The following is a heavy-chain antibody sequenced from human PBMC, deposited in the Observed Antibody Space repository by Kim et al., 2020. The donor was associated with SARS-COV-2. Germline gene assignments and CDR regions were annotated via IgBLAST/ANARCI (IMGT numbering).Heavy chain of an antibody. Sequence: GGSLRLSCSASGFTFSNYWMHWVRQAPGKGLVWVSRINGDGSSTIYADSVKGRFTISRDNAKNTLYLQMNSLGAEDTAVYSCARGNYHGMDVWGPGTTAT. CDR2: INGDGSST. CDR3: ARGNYHGMDV. J-gene: IGHJ6*02. V-gene: IGHV3-74*01. CDR1: GFTFSNYW.